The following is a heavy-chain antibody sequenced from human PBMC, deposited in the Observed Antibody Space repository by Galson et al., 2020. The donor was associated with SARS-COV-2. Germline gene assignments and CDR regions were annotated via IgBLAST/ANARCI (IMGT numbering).Heavy chain of an antibody. CDR1: GGSISSGGYY. Sequence: SETLSLTCTVSGGSISSGGYYWSWIRQHPGKGLEWIGYIYYSGSTYYNPSLKSRVTISVDTSKNQFSLKLISVTAADTAVYYCARVASYYYDSSGYFDYWGQGTLVTVSS. V-gene: IGHV4-31*03. CDR3: ARVASYYYDSSGYFDY. D-gene: IGHD3-22*01. J-gene: IGHJ4*02. CDR2: IYYSGST.